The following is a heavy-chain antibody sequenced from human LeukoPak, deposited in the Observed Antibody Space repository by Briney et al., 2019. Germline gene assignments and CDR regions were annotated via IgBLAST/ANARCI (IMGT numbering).Heavy chain of an antibody. CDR2: TNHSGST. CDR1: GGSFSGYY. D-gene: IGHD4-17*01. J-gene: IGHJ5*02. Sequence: KSSETLSLTCAVYGGSFSGYYWSWIRQPPGKGLEWIGETNHSGSTNYNPSLKSRVTISVDTSKNQFSLKLSSVTAADTAVYYCARGQGYDYGSWGQGTLVTVSS. V-gene: IGHV4-34*01. CDR3: ARGQGYDYGS.